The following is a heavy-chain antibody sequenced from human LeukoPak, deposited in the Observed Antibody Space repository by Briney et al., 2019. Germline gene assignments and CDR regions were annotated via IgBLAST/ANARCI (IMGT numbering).Heavy chain of an antibody. CDR2: VYYSGST. D-gene: IGHD3-22*01. CDR3: ARQYYYDSSGYFDY. Sequence: SETLSLTCTVSGGSISNYYWSWIRQPPGKGLEWIGYVYYSGSTNYNPSLNSRVTISVDTSKNQFSLKLTSVTAADTAVYYCARQYYYDSSGYFDYWGQGTLVTVSS. V-gene: IGHV4-59*01. CDR1: GGSISNYY. J-gene: IGHJ4*02.